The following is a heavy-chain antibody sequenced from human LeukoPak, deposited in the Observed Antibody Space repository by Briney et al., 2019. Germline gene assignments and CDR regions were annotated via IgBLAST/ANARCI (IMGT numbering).Heavy chain of an antibody. CDR2: IYHSGST. CDR3: ARTHSSTRIRK. D-gene: IGHD6-6*01. Sequence: SETLSLTCTVSGYSISSGYYWGWIRQPPGKGLEWIGSIYHSGSTYYNPSLKSRVTISVDTSKNQFSLKLSSVTAADTAVYYCARTHSSTRIRKWGQGTLVTVSS. V-gene: IGHV4-38-2*02. CDR1: GYSISSGYY. J-gene: IGHJ4*02.